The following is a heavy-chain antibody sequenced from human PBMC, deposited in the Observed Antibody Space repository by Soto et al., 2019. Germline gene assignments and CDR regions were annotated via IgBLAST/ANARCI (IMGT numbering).Heavy chain of an antibody. J-gene: IGHJ4*02. D-gene: IGHD2-21*01. Sequence: QTGGSLRLSCAASGFTFSSYAMSWVRQAPGKGLEWVSAISGSGGTTYYADSVKGRFTISRGNSKNTLYLQMNSLRVEDTAVYYCAKQSLIFGGGEFDYWGQGTLVTVSS. CDR1: GFTFSSYA. CDR3: AKQSLIFGGGEFDY. V-gene: IGHV3-23*01. CDR2: ISGSGGTT.